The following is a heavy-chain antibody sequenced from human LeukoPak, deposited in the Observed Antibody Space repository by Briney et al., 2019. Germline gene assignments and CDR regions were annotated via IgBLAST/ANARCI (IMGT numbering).Heavy chain of an antibody. CDR1: GGSVSSGSYY. CDR2: IYYSGST. J-gene: IGHJ5*02. CDR3: ARDQPPNWSRYFDWLTQMDGSGWFDP. V-gene: IGHV4-61*01. D-gene: IGHD3-9*01. Sequence: PSETLSLTCSVSGGSVSSGSYYWSWIRQPPGKGLEWIGYIYYSGSTNYNPSLKSRVTISVDTSKNQFSLKLSSVTAADTAVYYCARDQPPNWSRYFDWLTQMDGSGWFDPWGQGTLVTVSS.